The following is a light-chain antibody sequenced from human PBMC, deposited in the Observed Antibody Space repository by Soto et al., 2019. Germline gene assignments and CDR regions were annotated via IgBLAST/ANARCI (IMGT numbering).Light chain of an antibody. CDR3: SSYAGSNKMI. V-gene: IGLV2-14*02. J-gene: IGLJ2*01. Sequence: QSVLTQPASVSGSPGQSITISCTGTSSDVGSYNLVSWYQQHPGKAPKLMIYEGSKRPSGVPDRFSGSKSGNTASLTVSGLQAEDEADYYCSSYAGSNKMIFGGGTKLTVL. CDR2: EGS. CDR1: SSDVGSYNL.